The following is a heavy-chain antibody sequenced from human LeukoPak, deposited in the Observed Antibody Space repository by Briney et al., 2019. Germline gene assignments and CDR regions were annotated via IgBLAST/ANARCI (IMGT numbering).Heavy chain of an antibody. CDR3: ARKTPYGDYGTFDY. J-gene: IGHJ4*02. Sequence: SETLSLTCTVSGGSISSYYWSWIRQPAGKGLEWIGRIYTSGSTNYNPSLKSRVTISVDTSKNQFSLKLSSVTAADTAVYYCARKTPYGDYGTFDYWGQGTLVTVSS. CDR2: IYTSGST. V-gene: IGHV4-4*07. CDR1: GGSISSYY. D-gene: IGHD4-17*01.